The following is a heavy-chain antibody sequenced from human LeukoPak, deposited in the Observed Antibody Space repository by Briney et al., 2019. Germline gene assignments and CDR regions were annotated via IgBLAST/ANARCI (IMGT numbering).Heavy chain of an antibody. Sequence: ASVKVSCKASGGTFRNFAISWVRQAPGQGLEWMGGIIPIFGTANYAQKFQGRVSITTDEVMSTAYMELSSLRSEDTAVYYCARDISTVVIPGYFDYWGLGTLVTVSS. CDR1: GGTFRNFA. CDR2: IIPIFGTA. CDR3: ARDISTVVIPGYFDY. V-gene: IGHV1-69*05. D-gene: IGHD4-23*01. J-gene: IGHJ4*02.